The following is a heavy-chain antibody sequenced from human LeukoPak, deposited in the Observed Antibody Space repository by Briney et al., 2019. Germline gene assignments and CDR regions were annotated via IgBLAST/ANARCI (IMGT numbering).Heavy chain of an antibody. D-gene: IGHD1-26*01. J-gene: IGHJ4*02. CDR1: GYSFTSYW. V-gene: IGHV5-51*01. Sequence: GESLKISCKGSGYSFTSYWIGWVRQMPGKGLEWIGMIYPGDSDTRYSPSFQGQVNISADKYIRTALMQWTSLKAADTAMYYCATSVGATRVDFDYWGQGTLVTVSS. CDR2: IYPGDSDT. CDR3: ATSVGATRVDFDY.